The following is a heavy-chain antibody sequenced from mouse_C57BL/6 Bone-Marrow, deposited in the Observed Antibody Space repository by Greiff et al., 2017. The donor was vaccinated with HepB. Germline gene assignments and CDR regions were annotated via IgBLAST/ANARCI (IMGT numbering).Heavy chain of an antibody. J-gene: IGHJ3*01. D-gene: IGHD2-3*01. CDR1: GYTFTSYG. CDR3: AYDGYSFAY. Sequence: QVQLQQSGAELARPGASVKLSCKASGYTFTSYGISWVKQRTGQGLEWIGEIYPRSGNTYYNEKFKGKATLTADKSSSTAYMELRSLTSEDSAVYFCAYDGYSFAYWGQGTLVTVSA. CDR2: IYPRSGNT. V-gene: IGHV1-81*01.